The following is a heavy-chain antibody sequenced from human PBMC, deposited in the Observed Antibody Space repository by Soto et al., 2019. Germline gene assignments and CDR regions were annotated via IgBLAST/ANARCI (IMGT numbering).Heavy chain of an antibody. CDR2: IIPLFGTT. CDR3: ARDLGSGHEPGDY. V-gene: IGHV1-69*14. Sequence: QVQLVQSGAEVKKPGSSVKVSCKASGDTFSGYSISWVRQAPGQGLEWMGGIIPLFGTTNYAQRFQDRVTITADISTSTAYMELSSLKSEDTAIYYCARDLGSGHEPGDYWGQRTLVIVSS. CDR1: GDTFSGYS. D-gene: IGHD5-12*01. J-gene: IGHJ4*02.